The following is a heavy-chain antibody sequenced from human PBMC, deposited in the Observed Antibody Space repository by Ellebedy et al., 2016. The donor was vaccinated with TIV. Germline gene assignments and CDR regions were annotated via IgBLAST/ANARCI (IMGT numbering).Heavy chain of an antibody. J-gene: IGHJ5*01. CDR2: IYGGGST. V-gene: IGHV3-53*01. Sequence: GESLKISXAVSGVTVSTNYISWVRQAPGKGLEWVSVIYGGGSTDYAASVKGRFTISRDTSKNTVYLQMNSLRAEDTAMYYCARVRHYNRGDNWFDSWGQGTLVTVSS. D-gene: IGHD1-1*01. CDR1: GVTVSTNY. CDR3: ARVRHYNRGDNWFDS.